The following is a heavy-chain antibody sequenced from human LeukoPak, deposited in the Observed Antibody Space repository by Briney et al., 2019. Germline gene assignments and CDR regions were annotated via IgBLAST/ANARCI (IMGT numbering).Heavy chain of an antibody. D-gene: IGHD3-10*01. J-gene: IGHJ3*02. CDR3: ARANSADAFDI. CDR1: GYTFTSYD. V-gene: IGHV1-8*01. Sequence: ASVKVSCKASGYTFTSYDINWVRQATGQGLEWMGWMNPNSGNTVYAQKFQGRVTMTRNTSISTAYMELSSLRSEDTAVYYCARANSADAFDIWGQGTMVTVSS. CDR2: MNPNSGNT.